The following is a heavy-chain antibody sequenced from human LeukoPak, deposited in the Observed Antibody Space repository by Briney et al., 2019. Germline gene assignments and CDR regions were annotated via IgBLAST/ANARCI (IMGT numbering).Heavy chain of an antibody. Sequence: ASVKVSCKASGYTFTSYGISWVRQAPGQGLEWMGWISAYNGNTNYAQKLQGRVTMTRDTSISTAYMELSRLRSDDTAVYYCARRGVYYYYYMDVWGKGTTVTVSS. CDR3: ARRGVYYYYYMDV. CDR1: GYTFTSYG. CDR2: ISAYNGNT. D-gene: IGHD2-8*01. J-gene: IGHJ6*03. V-gene: IGHV1-18*01.